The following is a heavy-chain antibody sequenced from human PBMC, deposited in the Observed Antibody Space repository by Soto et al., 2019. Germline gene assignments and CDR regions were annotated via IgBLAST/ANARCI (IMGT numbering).Heavy chain of an antibody. CDR3: TRLRRDIPFDC. D-gene: IGHD2-2*02. Sequence: EVQLVESGGGLVQPGGSLRLSCAASGFTFSSYSMGWVRQAPGKGPEWVANIKEEGSEKYYADSVRGRFPISRDNPKNSLYLQMSSLRAEDTALYYCTRLRRDIPFDCWGQGTLVTVSS. CDR1: GFTFSSYS. CDR2: IKEEGSEK. J-gene: IGHJ4*02. V-gene: IGHV3-7*01.